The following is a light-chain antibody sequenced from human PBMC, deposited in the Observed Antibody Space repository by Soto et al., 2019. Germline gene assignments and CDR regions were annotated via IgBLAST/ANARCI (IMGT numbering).Light chain of an antibody. CDR2: DNY. CDR3: ETWDSSLSVVL. V-gene: IGLV1-51*01. Sequence: QSVLTQPPSVSAAPGQKVTISCSGTSSNIGNNFVSWYQHLPGAAPKLLIYDNYQRPSGIPDRFSGSKSGTSATLGITGLQTGVEADYYCETWDSSLSVVLFGGGTQLTVL. J-gene: IGLJ2*01. CDR1: SSNIGNNF.